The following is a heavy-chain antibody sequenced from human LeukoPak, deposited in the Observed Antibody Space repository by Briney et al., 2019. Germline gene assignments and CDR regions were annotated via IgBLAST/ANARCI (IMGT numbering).Heavy chain of an antibody. CDR1: GFTFSSYA. V-gene: IGHV3-30-3*01. CDR2: MSYDGSNK. D-gene: IGHD6-13*01. CDR3: ARDLGVAAAGTETFDY. Sequence: GGSLRLSCAASGFTFSSYAMRWVRQAPGKGLEWVAVMSYDGSNKYYADSVKGRFTISRDNSKNTLYLQMNSLRAEDTAVYYCARDLGVAAAGTETFDYWGQGTLVTVSS. J-gene: IGHJ4*02.